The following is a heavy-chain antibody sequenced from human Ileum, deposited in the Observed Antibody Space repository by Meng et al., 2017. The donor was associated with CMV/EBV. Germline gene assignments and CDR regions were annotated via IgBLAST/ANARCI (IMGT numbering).Heavy chain of an antibody. J-gene: IGHJ5*02. CDR3: ARDTSVYDLSWWIDP. CDR2: INPRDNSV. V-gene: IGHV1-46*01. D-gene: IGHD5/OR15-5a*01. Sequence: VHIAQEEEMLVSVVKFADRASGLTCSDYHIHWLRRAPGEGIEGMWVINPRDNSVHYAQKLQGRVIMTRDTSTSTVYMERSSLRSEDTAVYYCARDTSVYDLSWWIDPWGQGTLVTVSS. CDR1: GLTCSDYH.